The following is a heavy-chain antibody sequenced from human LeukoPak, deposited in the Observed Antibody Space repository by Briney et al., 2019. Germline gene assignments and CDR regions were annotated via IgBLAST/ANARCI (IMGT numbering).Heavy chain of an antibody. CDR2: IKTKTKGGTT. Sequence: PGGSLRLSCAASGFTFSSYAMSWVRQAPGKGLEWVGRIKTKTKGGTTDYAAPVKGRFTISRDDSKNTVYLQMNSLKTEDTAVYYCASYGSGSHDYWGQGSLVTVSS. J-gene: IGHJ4*02. CDR3: ASYGSGSHDY. V-gene: IGHV3-15*01. CDR1: GFTFSSYA. D-gene: IGHD3-10*01.